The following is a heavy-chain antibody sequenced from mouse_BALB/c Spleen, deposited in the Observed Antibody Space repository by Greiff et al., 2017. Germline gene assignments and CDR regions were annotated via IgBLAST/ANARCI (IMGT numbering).Heavy chain of an antibody. V-gene: IGHV5-4*02. D-gene: IGHD2-1*01. CDR2: ISDGGSYT. J-gene: IGHJ2*01. CDR1: GFTFSDYY. Sequence: EVKLMESGGGLVKPGGSLKLSCAASGFTFSDYYMYWVRQTPEKRLEWVATISDGGSYTYYPDSVKGRFTISRDNAKNNLYLQMSSLKSEDTAMYYCARDPYGNYYFDYWGQGTTLTVSS. CDR3: ARDPYGNYYFDY.